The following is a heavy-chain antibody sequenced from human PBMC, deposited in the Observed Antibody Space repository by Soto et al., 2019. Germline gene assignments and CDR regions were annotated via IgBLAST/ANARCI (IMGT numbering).Heavy chain of an antibody. CDR2: IYYSGST. Sequence: QLQLQESGPGLVKPSETLSLTCTVSGGSISSSSYYWGWIRQPPGKGLEWIGCIYYSGSTYYNPSLKSRVTISVDSSKNQFSLELSSVTAADMAVYYCARHVFYGDYVDYDYYMDVWGKGTTVTVSS. J-gene: IGHJ6*03. V-gene: IGHV4-39*01. CDR3: ARHVFYGDYVDYDYYMDV. D-gene: IGHD4-17*01. CDR1: GGSISSSSYY.